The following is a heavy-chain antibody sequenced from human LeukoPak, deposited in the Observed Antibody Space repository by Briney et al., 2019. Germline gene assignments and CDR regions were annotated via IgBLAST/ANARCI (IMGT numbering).Heavy chain of an antibody. J-gene: IGHJ4*02. CDR2: IYYSGST. D-gene: IGHD3-22*01. Sequence: PSETLSLTCTVSGGPISSTSYYWGWIRQPPGKGLEWIGTIYYSGSTYYNPSLKSRVTISVDTSKNQFSLKLSSVTAADTAVYYCARRGYYDSSGYYDYWGQGTLVTVSS. CDR1: GGPISSTSYY. V-gene: IGHV4-39*01. CDR3: ARRGYYDSSGYYDY.